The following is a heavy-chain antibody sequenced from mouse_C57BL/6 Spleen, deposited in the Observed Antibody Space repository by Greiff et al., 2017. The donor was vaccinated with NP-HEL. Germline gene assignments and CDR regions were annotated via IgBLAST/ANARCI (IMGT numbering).Heavy chain of an antibody. D-gene: IGHD2-1*01. V-gene: IGHV5-17*01. CDR2: ISSGRSTI. CDR1: GFTFSDYG. Sequence: EVKLVESGGGLVKPAGSLKLSCAASGFTFSDYGMHWVRQAPEKGLEWVAYISSGRSTIYYADTVKGRFTISRDNAKNTLFLQMTSLRSEDTAMYYFARQGIYYGNYEGYFDVWGTGTTVTVSS. CDR3: ARQGIYYGNYEGYFDV. J-gene: IGHJ1*03.